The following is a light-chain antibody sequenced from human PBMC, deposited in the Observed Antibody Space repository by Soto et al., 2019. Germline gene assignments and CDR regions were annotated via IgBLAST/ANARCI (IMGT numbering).Light chain of an antibody. CDR3: QTWGTGIQV. Sequence: QPVLTQSPSASASLGASVNLTCTRSSAHSSYAIAWHQQQPEKGPRYLMKLNSDGSHSKGDGIPDRFSGSSSGAERYLTISSLQSEDEADYYCQTWGTGIQVFGGGTKLTVL. CDR2: LNSDGSH. V-gene: IGLV4-69*01. J-gene: IGLJ3*02. CDR1: SAHSSYA.